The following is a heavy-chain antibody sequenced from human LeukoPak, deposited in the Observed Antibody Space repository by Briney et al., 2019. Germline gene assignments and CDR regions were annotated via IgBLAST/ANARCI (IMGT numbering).Heavy chain of an antibody. J-gene: IGHJ6*03. CDR1: GGSISSYY. Sequence: SETLSLTCTVSGGSISSYYWSWIRQPAGRGLEWIGRIYTSGSTNYNPSLKSRVTMSVDTSKNQFSLKLSSVTAADTAVYYCARTYCGGDCRYYYMDVWGKGTTVTVSS. CDR3: ARTYCGGDCRYYYMDV. D-gene: IGHD2-21*02. CDR2: IYTSGST. V-gene: IGHV4-4*07.